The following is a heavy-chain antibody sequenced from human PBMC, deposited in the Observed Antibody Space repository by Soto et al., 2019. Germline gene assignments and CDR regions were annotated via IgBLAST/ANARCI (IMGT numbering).Heavy chain of an antibody. D-gene: IGHD3-3*01. CDR3: ARLKRLFGVVIPAIFDY. J-gene: IGHJ4*02. CDR2: INHSGST. CDR1: GGSFSGYY. Sequence: TSETLSLTCAVYGGSFSGYYWSWIRQPPGKGLEWIGEINHSGSTNYNPSLKSRVTISVDTSKNQFSLKLSSVTAADTAVYYCARLKRLFGVVIPAIFDYWGQGTLVTVSS. V-gene: IGHV4-34*01.